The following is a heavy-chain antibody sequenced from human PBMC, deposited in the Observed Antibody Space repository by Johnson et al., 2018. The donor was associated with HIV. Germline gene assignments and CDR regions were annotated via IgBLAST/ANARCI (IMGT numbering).Heavy chain of an antibody. CDR2: ISYDGNNT. J-gene: IGHJ3*02. Sequence: VQLVESGGGVVQPGRSLRLSCAASGFTFSSYGMHWVRQAPGKGLEWVAVISYDGNNTYYADSVKGRFTISRDNSKNTLYLQMNSLRAEDTAVYYCAKYRQQLVRSAFDIWGQGTMVTVSS. CDR1: GFTFSSYG. CDR3: AKYRQQLVRSAFDI. V-gene: IGHV3-30*18. D-gene: IGHD6-13*01.